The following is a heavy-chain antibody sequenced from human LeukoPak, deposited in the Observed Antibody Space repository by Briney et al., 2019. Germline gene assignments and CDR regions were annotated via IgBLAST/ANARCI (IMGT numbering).Heavy chain of an antibody. CDR1: GYSFTNYW. CDR2: ISPSDSDT. Sequence: GESLKISCKDSGYSFTNYWIGWVRQMPGKGLEWMGIISPSDSDTRYSPSFQGQVTISADKSISTAYLQWSSLKASDTAMYYCARRAHYYGSGSYPHAFDIWGQGTMVTVSS. J-gene: IGHJ3*02. D-gene: IGHD3-10*01. V-gene: IGHV5-51*01. CDR3: ARRAHYYGSGSYPHAFDI.